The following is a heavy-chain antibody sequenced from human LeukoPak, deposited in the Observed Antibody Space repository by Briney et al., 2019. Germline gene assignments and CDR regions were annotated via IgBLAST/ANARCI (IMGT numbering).Heavy chain of an antibody. V-gene: IGHV3-30*04. Sequence: GRSLRLSCAASGFTFSSYAMHWVRQAPGKGLEWVAVISYDGSKYYADSVKGRFTTSRDNSKNTLYLQMNSLRAEDTAVYYCARDARLGYCSSTSCYAYYLDYWGQGTLVTVSS. J-gene: IGHJ4*02. CDR1: GFTFSSYA. CDR2: ISYDGSK. CDR3: ARDARLGYCSSTSCYAYYLDY. D-gene: IGHD2-2*01.